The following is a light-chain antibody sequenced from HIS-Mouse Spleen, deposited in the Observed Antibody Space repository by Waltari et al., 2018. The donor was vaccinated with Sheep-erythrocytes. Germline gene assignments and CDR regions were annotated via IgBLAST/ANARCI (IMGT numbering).Light chain of an antibody. Sequence: SYELTQPPSVSVSPGQTASITCSGDKLGDKYACWYQQKPGQSPVLVIYQDSKRPSGSPERFSGSNSGNTATLTISGTQAIDEADYYCQAWDSSTAWNVVFGGGTKLTVL. V-gene: IGLV3-1*01. CDR2: QDS. CDR1: KLGDKY. J-gene: IGLJ2*01. CDR3: QAWDSSTAWNVV.